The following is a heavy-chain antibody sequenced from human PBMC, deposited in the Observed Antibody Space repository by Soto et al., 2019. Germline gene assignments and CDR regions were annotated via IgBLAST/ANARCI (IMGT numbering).Heavy chain of an antibody. D-gene: IGHD1-26*01. V-gene: IGHV5-10-1*01. Sequence: GESLKISCQGSGYSFTTYWISWVRQMPGKGLEWMGKIDPGDSSTNYSPSFRGHMTISVDRSINTAHLQFSSLKAADTAVYYCARLEKWYYNYYGLDVWGQGTMVTVSS. CDR1: GYSFTTYW. CDR2: IDPGDSST. CDR3: ARLEKWYYNYYGLDV. J-gene: IGHJ6*02.